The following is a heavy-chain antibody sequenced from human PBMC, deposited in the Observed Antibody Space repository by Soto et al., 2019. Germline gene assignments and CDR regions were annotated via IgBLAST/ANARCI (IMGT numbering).Heavy chain of an antibody. J-gene: IGHJ5*02. CDR1: GYTFTSYA. CDR3: ARFAEYSSGWYGIVAGNWFDP. D-gene: IGHD6-19*01. CDR2: INAGNGNT. V-gene: IGHV1-3*01. Sequence: ASVKVSCKASGYTFTSYAMHWVRQAPGQRLEWVGWINAGNGNTKYSQMFQGRVTITRDTSASTAYMELSSLRSEDTAVYYCARFAEYSSGWYGIVAGNWFDPWGQGTLVTVSS.